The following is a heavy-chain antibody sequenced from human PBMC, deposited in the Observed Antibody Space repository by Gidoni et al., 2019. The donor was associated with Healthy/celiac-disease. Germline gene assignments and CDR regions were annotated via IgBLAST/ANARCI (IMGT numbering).Heavy chain of an antibody. CDR2: IRSKAYGGTT. Sequence: EVQLVESGGGLVQPGRALRLSCTASGFPCGDYAVIWFRQAPGKGLEWVGFIRSKAYGGTTEYAASVKGRFTISRDDSKSIAYLKMNSLKTEDTAVYYCTREFAAFTMIVVVADDAFDIWGQGTMVTVSS. CDR3: TREFAAFTMIVVVADDAFDI. V-gene: IGHV3-49*03. D-gene: IGHD3-22*01. J-gene: IGHJ3*02. CDR1: GFPCGDYA.